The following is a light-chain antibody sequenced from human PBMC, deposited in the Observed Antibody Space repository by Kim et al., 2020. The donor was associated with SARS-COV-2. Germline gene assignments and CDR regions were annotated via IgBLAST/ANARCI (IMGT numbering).Light chain of an antibody. V-gene: IGKV3-20*01. CDR3: QLYGNSQRT. Sequence: EIVLTQSPGTLVLSPGERATLACRASQSVSSAYLTWYQQKPGQAPRLLIYGASTRATDIPDRFSGSESGTDFTLTISRLEPEDLAVYYCQLYGNSQRTFGQGTKVDIK. J-gene: IGKJ1*01. CDR2: GAS. CDR1: QSVSSAY.